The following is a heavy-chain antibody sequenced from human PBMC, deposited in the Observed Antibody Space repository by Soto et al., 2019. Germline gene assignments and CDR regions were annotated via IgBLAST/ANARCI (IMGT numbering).Heavy chain of an antibody. CDR3: ARGGTSGKYNWFDP. V-gene: IGHV4-31*03. Sequence: PSETLSLTCTVSGGSLSSGVYYWSWIRQHPGKGLEWIGYIYYSGNTYYNPSPKRRVTISVGTSKNQFSLQLSSVTGADTAVYYCARGGTSGKYNWFDPWGQGTLVTVSS. CDR2: IYYSGNT. CDR1: GGSLSSGVYY. J-gene: IGHJ5*02. D-gene: IGHD2-2*01.